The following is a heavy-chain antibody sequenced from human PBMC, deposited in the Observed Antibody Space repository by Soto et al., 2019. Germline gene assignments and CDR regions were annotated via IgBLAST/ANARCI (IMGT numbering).Heavy chain of an antibody. Sequence: QVQLVESGGGVVQPGRSLRLSCAASGFTFSSYAMHWVRQAPGKGLEWVAVISYDGSNKYYADSVKGRFTISRDNSKNTLYLQMNSLRAEDTAVYYCARDERRYYGSGSKGIDYWGQGTLVTVSS. CDR3: ARDERRYYGSGSKGIDY. CDR2: ISYDGSNK. D-gene: IGHD3-10*01. CDR1: GFTFSSYA. V-gene: IGHV3-30-3*01. J-gene: IGHJ4*02.